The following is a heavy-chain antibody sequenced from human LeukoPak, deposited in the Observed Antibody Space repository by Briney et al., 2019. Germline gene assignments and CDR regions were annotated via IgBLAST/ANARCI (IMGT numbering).Heavy chain of an antibody. V-gene: IGHV3-48*02. CDR1: GFTFSSYS. J-gene: IGHJ3*02. D-gene: IGHD1-26*01. CDR3: ARVSGADASDI. CDR2: ISSGSSIT. Sequence: PGGSLRLSCAASGFTFSSYSLNWVRQAPGKGLEWVSYISSGSSITYYGDSVKGRFTISRDNAKNSLYLQMHTLRDEDTAVYYCARVSGADASDIWGQGTMVTVSS.